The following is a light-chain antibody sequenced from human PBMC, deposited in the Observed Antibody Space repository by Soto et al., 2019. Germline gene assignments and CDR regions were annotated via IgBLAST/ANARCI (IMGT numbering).Light chain of an antibody. Sequence: DIQMTQSPSTLSASVGDRVTITCRASQSISSWLAWYQQKPGKAPKLLIYDASSLESGVPSRFSGSGSGTEFTLTVSNLQTEDFATYYCQQLNAYPLTFGQGTRLEIK. V-gene: IGKV1-5*01. CDR3: QQLNAYPLT. CDR1: QSISSW. J-gene: IGKJ5*01. CDR2: DAS.